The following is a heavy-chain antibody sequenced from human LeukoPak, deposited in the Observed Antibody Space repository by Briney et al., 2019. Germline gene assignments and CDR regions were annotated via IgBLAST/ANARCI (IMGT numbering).Heavy chain of an antibody. D-gene: IGHD2/OR15-2a*01. CDR1: GFTFSDYS. Sequence: SGGSLRLSCTASGFTFSDYSVNWVRQAPGKGLEWVSCITGISDIYYADSVKGRFTISRDNAKNSVYLQMNSLRAEDTGIFFCARAILLWGQGTLVTVSS. CDR2: ITGISDI. J-gene: IGHJ4*02. CDR3: ARAILL. V-gene: IGHV3-69-1*02.